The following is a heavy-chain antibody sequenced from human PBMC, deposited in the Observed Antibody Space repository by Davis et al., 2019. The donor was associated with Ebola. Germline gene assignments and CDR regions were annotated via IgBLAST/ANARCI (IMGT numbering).Heavy chain of an antibody. CDR2: IYRDERT. V-gene: IGHV3-53*01. CDR3: AKDFDYENAY. D-gene: IGHD3-9*01. CDR1: GFIVSDKY. Sequence: GESLKISCAASGFIVSDKYMSWVRQAPGKGLEWVSVIYRDERTYYADSVKGRFTVSRDNSENMLYLQMSTLRAEDTAVYYCAKDFDYENAYWGQGSLVTVSS. J-gene: IGHJ4*02.